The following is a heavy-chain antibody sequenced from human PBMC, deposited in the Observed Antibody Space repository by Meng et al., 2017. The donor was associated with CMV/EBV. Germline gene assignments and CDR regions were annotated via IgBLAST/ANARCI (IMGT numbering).Heavy chain of an antibody. Sequence: SETLSLTCAVYGGSFSGYDWTWIRQSPGKGLEWIGEINHRGSTNYNPSLKSRLTISLDTSKNQFSLKLKSVTAADTAVYYCARHKGASSSWRGGFDYWGQGTLVTVSS. CDR1: GGSFSGYD. D-gene: IGHD6-13*01. CDR2: INHRGST. CDR3: ARHKGASSSWRGGFDY. V-gene: IGHV4-34*01. J-gene: IGHJ4*02.